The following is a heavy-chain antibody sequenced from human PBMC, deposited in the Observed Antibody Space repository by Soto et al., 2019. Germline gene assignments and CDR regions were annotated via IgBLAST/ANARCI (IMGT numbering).Heavy chain of an antibody. CDR2: INHSGST. V-gene: IGHV4-34*01. Sequence: QVQLQQWGAGLLKPSETVSLTWAVYGGSFIGYYGTWIRQPPGKGLEWIGEINHSGSTTYNPSLKSRVTLSADTSKNQFSLRLSSVTAADTAVYYCATLGHYDFWSGFRKGNWFDPWGQGTLVTVSS. CDR3: ATLGHYDFWSGFRKGNWFDP. D-gene: IGHD3-3*01. CDR1: GGSFIGYY. J-gene: IGHJ5*02.